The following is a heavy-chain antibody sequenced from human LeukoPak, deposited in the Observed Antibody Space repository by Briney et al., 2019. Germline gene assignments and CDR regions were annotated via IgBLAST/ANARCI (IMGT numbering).Heavy chain of an antibody. V-gene: IGHV1-18*01. D-gene: IGHD3-16*01. CDR3: ARNHLGLGL. CDR1: GSTFTTNE. CDR2: ISTRNGNA. J-gene: IGHJ4*02. Sequence: ASVKLSCKASGSTFTTNEYIWVRKPPGQGFEWMGWISTRNGNANYAHQLQGRVTMTTDTSTSTSYMELASLRFDDTAIYYCARNHLGLGLWGQGTLVTVSS.